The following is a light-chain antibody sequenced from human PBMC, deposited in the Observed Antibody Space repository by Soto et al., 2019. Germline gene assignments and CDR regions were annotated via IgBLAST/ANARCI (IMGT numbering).Light chain of an antibody. Sequence: QSALTQPPSASGTPGQRVTISCSGGSSNIGRNSVSWYQQVPGTAPKLIIFNNNERPSGIPGRFSGSKSGASASLAIVGLQSEDEADYFCASWDDNLIGPLLFGGGTKVTVL. CDR3: ASWDDNLIGPLL. CDR2: NNN. CDR1: SSNIGRNS. J-gene: IGLJ2*01. V-gene: IGLV1-44*01.